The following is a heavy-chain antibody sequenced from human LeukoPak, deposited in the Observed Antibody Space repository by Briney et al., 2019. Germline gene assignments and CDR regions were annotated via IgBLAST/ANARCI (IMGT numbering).Heavy chain of an antibody. Sequence: TGGSLRLSCAASGFTFSSCAMHWVRQAPGKGLEWVAVIWYDGSNKYYADSVKGRFTISRDNSKNTLYLQMNSLRAEDTAVYYCARESYDSSGYFGYWGQGTLVTVSS. CDR2: IWYDGSNK. D-gene: IGHD3-22*01. V-gene: IGHV3-33*08. J-gene: IGHJ4*02. CDR1: GFTFSSCA. CDR3: ARESYDSSGYFGY.